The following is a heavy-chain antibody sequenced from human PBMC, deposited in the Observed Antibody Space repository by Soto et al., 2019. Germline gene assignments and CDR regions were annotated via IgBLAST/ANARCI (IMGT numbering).Heavy chain of an antibody. CDR3: ARDCSGGSCAPAAYGMDV. CDR1: GGSISSYY. V-gene: IGHV4-59*01. CDR2: IYYSGST. J-gene: IGHJ6*02. Sequence: QVQLQESGPGLVKPSETLSLTCTVSGGSISSYYWSWIRQPPGKGLEWIGYIYYSGSTNYNPSLKSRVTISVDTSKHQFSRKLSSVTAADTAVYYCARDCSGGSCAPAAYGMDVWGQGTTVTVSS. D-gene: IGHD2-15*01.